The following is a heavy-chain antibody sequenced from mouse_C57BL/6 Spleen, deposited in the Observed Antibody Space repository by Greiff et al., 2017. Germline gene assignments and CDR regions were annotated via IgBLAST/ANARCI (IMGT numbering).Heavy chain of an antibody. CDR1: GFTFSNYW. J-gene: IGHJ4*01. V-gene: IGHV6-3*01. CDR3: TSNAMDY. CDR2: IRLKSDNYAT. Sequence: VQLKESGGGLVQPGGSMKLSCVASGFTFSNYWMNWVRQSPEKGLEWVAQIRLKSDNYATHYAESVKGRFTISRDESKSSVYLQMNNLRAEDTGIYYCTSNAMDYWGQGTSVTVSS.